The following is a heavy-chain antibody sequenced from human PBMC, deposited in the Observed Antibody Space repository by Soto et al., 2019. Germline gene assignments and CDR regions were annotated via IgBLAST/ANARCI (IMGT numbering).Heavy chain of an antibody. D-gene: IGHD4-17*01. CDR2: ISHKSSAT. CDR1: GFTFSNYA. Sequence: EVQLVESGGGLVQPGGSLRLSCAGSGFTFSNYAMNWVRQAPGKGLEWVSYISHKSSATYHADSVKGRFTISRDNAQNSLYLQMNSLTVEYTAIYYYARDPYSSTTVTMMDYWGRGTRVTVSS. CDR3: ARDPYSSTTVTMMDY. V-gene: IGHV3-48*01. J-gene: IGHJ4*02.